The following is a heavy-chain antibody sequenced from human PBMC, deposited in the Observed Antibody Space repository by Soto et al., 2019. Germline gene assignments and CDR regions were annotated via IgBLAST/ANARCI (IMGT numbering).Heavy chain of an antibody. CDR2: IRSDGSNK. V-gene: IGHV3-30-3*01. CDR1: GFTFSSYA. CDR3: ARDSGDYDFWSGYYGTNWFDP. Sequence: GGSLRLSCAASGFTFSSYAMHWGRQAPGKGLEWVAGIRSDGSNKYYADSVKGRFTISRDNSKNSLYLQMNSLRDDDTAVYYCARDSGDYDFWSGYYGTNWFDPWGQGTLVTVSS. J-gene: IGHJ5*02. D-gene: IGHD3-3*01.